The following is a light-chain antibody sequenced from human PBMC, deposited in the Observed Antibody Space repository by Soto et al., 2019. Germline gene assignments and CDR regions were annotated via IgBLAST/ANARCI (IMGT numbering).Light chain of an antibody. J-gene: IGLJ2*01. CDR1: SSDVGSYNY. Sequence: QSVLTQPASVSGSPGQSITISCTGTSSDVGSYNYVSWYQQHPGKAPKLMIYDVSDRPSGVSNRFSGSKSGNTASLTISGLQAEDEADYYCSSYTGSSTPMVFGGGTQLTVL. CDR3: SSYTGSSTPMV. CDR2: DVS. V-gene: IGLV2-14*03.